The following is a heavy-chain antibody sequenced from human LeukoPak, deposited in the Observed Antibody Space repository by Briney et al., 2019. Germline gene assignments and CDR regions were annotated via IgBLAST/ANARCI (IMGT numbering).Heavy chain of an antibody. V-gene: IGHV2-70*04. D-gene: IGHD6-19*01. Sequence: SGPALVKPTQTLTLTCTFSGFSLSTSGMRVSWIRQPPGKALEWLARIDWDDDKFYGTSLKTRLTISKDTSKNQVVLTMTNMDPVDTATYYCARIYSSGWYDYWSQGTLVTVSS. CDR3: ARIYSSGWYDY. CDR2: IDWDDDK. J-gene: IGHJ4*02. CDR1: GFSLSTSGMR.